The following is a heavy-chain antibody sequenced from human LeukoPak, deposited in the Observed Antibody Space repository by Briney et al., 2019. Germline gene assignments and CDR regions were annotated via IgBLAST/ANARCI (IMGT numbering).Heavy chain of an antibody. D-gene: IGHD6-6*01. CDR2: IRYDGSNK. CDR3: AKDARPVSYNWFDP. CDR1: GFTFSSYG. V-gene: IGHV3-30*02. Sequence: GGSLGLSCAASGFTFSSYGMHWVRQAPGKGLEWVAFIRYDGSNKYYADSVKGRFTISRDNSKNTLYLQMNSLRAEDTAVYYCAKDARPVSYNWFDPWGQGTLVTVSS. J-gene: IGHJ5*02.